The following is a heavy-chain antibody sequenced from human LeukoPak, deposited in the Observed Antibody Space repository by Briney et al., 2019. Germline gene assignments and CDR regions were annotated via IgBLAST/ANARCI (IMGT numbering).Heavy chain of an antibody. V-gene: IGHV3-72*01. Sequence: PGGSLRLSCAASGFTFSDHYMDWVRQAPGKGLEWVGRTRNKANSYTTEYAASVKGRFTISRDDSKNSLYLQMNSLKTEDTAVYYCARTTIKYSSGSYAFDIWGQGTMVTVSS. CDR1: GFTFSDHY. J-gene: IGHJ3*02. CDR2: TRNKANSYTT. D-gene: IGHD6-19*01. CDR3: ARTTIKYSSGSYAFDI.